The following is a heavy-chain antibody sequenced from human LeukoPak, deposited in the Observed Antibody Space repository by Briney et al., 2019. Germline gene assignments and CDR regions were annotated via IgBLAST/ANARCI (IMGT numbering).Heavy chain of an antibody. J-gene: IGHJ4*02. CDR1: GGSLSSYY. CDR3: ARGTSYDSSGYYDPFDY. D-gene: IGHD3-22*01. Sequence: SETLSLTCTVSGGSLSSYYWSWLRQPAGQGRGWIGRIYTSGSTNYTPSLKSRVTMSVDTFKNHFSLKLSSVTAADTAVYYCARGTSYDSSGYYDPFDYWGQGTRVTVSA. CDR2: IYTSGST. V-gene: IGHV4-4*07.